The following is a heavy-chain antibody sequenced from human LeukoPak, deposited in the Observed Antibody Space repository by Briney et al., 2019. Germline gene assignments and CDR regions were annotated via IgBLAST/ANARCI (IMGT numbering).Heavy chain of an antibody. D-gene: IGHD6-19*01. CDR2: IYTSGST. V-gene: IGHV4-61*02. Sequence: PSETLSLTCTVSGGSISSSSYYWSWIRQPAGKGLEWIGRIYTSGSTNYNPSLKSRVTISVDTSKNQFSLKLSSVTAADTAVYYCARAFVAVAGNYYFDYWGQGTLVTVSS. CDR1: GGSISSSSYY. CDR3: ARAFVAVAGNYYFDY. J-gene: IGHJ4*02.